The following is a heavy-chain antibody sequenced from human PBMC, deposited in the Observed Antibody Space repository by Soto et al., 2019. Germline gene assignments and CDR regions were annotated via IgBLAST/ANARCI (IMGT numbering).Heavy chain of an antibody. Sequence: QVQLVESGGGVVQPGRSLRLSCAASGFSFSSYAMHWVRQAPGKGLEWVAVISYDGSNAYYADSVKGRFTISRDNSKNTLYLQMNSLRAEDTAVYYCARDGGGRYYPSTYYCYDMDVWGQGTTVTVAS. D-gene: IGHD1-26*01. CDR2: ISYDGSNA. CDR1: GFSFSSYA. J-gene: IGHJ6*02. CDR3: ARDGGGRYYPSTYYCYDMDV. V-gene: IGHV3-30-3*01.